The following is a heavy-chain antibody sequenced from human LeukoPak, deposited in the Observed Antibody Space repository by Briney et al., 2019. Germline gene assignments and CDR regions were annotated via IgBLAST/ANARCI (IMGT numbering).Heavy chain of an antibody. V-gene: IGHV3-30*02. CDR2: IRYDGSNK. Sequence: GGSLRLSCAASGFTFSSYGMHWVRQAPGKGLEWVTFIRYDGSNKYSADSAKGRFTISRDNSKNTLYLQMNSLRVEDTAVYYCAKAIHCGGDCSYFDYWGQGTLVTVSS. J-gene: IGHJ4*02. CDR3: AKAIHCGGDCSYFDY. D-gene: IGHD2-21*01. CDR1: GFTFSSYG.